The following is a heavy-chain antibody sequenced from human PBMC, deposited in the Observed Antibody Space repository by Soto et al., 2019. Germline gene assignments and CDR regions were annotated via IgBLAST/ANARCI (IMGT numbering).Heavy chain of an antibody. V-gene: IGHV3-23*01. Sequence: LRLSCAASGFTFSSYAMSWVRQAPGKGLEWVSAISGSGGSTYYADSVKGRFTISRDNSKNTLYLQMNSLRAEDTAVYYCAKDHKHTRPTSGDYWGQGTLVTVSS. CDR2: ISGSGGST. D-gene: IGHD3-10*01. J-gene: IGHJ4*02. CDR1: GFTFSSYA. CDR3: AKDHKHTRPTSGDY.